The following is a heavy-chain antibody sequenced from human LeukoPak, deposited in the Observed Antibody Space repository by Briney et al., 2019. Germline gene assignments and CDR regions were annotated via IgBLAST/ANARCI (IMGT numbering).Heavy chain of an antibody. CDR1: GLTFSNYG. Sequence: GGSLRLPCVASGLTFSNYGISWVRQAPGKGLEWVSSISSSSSYIYYADSVKGRFTISRDNAKNSLYLQMNSLRAEDTAVYYCARDLIAAAENNWFDPWGQGTLVTVSS. V-gene: IGHV3-21*01. D-gene: IGHD6-13*01. J-gene: IGHJ5*02. CDR2: ISSSSSYI. CDR3: ARDLIAAAENNWFDP.